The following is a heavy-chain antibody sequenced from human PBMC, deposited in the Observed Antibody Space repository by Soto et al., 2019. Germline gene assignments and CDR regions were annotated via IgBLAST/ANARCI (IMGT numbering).Heavy chain of an antibody. V-gene: IGHV4-39*01. J-gene: IGHJ4*02. Sequence: PSETLSPPCPVSCGSISRSSYYWGWNPQPPGKGLECIGSIYYSGTTYYHPSPKSRVTISVDTSKNQCSLKLSSVTAADTAVYYCARLLEWLSNFDYWGQGTLVTVSS. CDR3: ARLLEWLSNFDY. CDR2: IYYSGTT. D-gene: IGHD3-3*01. CDR1: CGSISRSSYY.